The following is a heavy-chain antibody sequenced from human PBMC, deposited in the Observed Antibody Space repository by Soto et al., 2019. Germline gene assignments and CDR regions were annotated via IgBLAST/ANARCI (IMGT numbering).Heavy chain of an antibody. D-gene: IGHD5-12*01. CDR2: IWYDGSNK. J-gene: IGHJ4*02. CDR3: ERATGSGGYDPIDC. CDR1: GFTFSSYG. V-gene: IGHV3-33*01. Sequence: PGGSLRLSCAASGFTFSSYGMHWVRQAPGKGLEWVAVIWYDGSNKYYADSVKGRFTISRDNSKNTLYLQMNSLRAEDTAVYYCERATGSGGYDPIDCWGQGTLVTVSS.